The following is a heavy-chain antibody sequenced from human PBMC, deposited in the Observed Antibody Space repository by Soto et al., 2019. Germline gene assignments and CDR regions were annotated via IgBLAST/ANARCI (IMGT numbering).Heavy chain of an antibody. CDR2: IIPIFGTA. D-gene: IGHD3-22*01. V-gene: IGHV1-69*13. Sequence: SLKVSANGSGGTFSSYAISWVRQAPGQGLEWMGGIIPIFGTANYAQKFQGRVTITADESTSTAYMELSSLRSEDTAVYYCARDLHYYYSSGYYEGGIDVFDIWGQGTMVTVSS. CDR3: ARDLHYYYSSGYYEGGIDVFDI. CDR1: GGTFSSYA. J-gene: IGHJ3*02.